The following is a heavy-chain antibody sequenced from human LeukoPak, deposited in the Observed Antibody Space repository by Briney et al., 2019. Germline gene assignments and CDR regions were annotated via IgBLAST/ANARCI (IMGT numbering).Heavy chain of an antibody. CDR3: ARGDSGWYLGLGFDY. CDR2: IFYIGST. CDR1: GGSISDTSHF. J-gene: IGHJ4*02. D-gene: IGHD6-19*01. Sequence: SETLSLTCSVSGGSISDTSHFWGWIRQPPGKGLEWIGSIFYIGSTFYNPSLKSRVTISVDTSKNQVSLKLRSVTAADTAVYYCARGDSGWYLGLGFDYWGQGTLVTVSS. V-gene: IGHV4-39*01.